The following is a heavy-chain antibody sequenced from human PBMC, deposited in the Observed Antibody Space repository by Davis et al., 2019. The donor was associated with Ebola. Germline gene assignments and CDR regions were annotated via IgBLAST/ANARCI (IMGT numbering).Heavy chain of an antibody. CDR2: FILILST. CDR1: GGSFSGYY. J-gene: IGHJ4*02. V-gene: IGHV4-34*12. Sequence: SETLSLTCAVYGGSFSGYYWSWIRQPPGKGLYWLRVFILILSTNSNPSLKTRVTISVDTSKNKFSLKLSTVTAADTAVYYCARHGQRRYGEHLTYFDYWGQGTLVTVSS. D-gene: IGHD4-17*01. CDR3: ARHGQRRYGEHLTYFDY.